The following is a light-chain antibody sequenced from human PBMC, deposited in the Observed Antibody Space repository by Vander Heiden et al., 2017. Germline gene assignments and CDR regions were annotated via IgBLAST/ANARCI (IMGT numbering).Light chain of an antibody. Sequence: QSVLTHPPSVSAAPGQKVTISCSGSSSNIGNNYVSWYQQLPGTAPKLLISDNNKRPSGIPDRFSGSKSGTSATLGITGLQTGDEADYYCGTWDSSLSAVLFGGGTKLTVL. CDR1: SSNIGNNY. CDR2: DNN. V-gene: IGLV1-51*01. J-gene: IGLJ2*01. CDR3: GTWDSSLSAVL.